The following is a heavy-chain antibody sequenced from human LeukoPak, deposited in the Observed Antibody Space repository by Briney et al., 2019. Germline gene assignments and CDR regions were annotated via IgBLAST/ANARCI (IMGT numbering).Heavy chain of an antibody. V-gene: IGHV3-23*01. D-gene: IGHD5-12*01. J-gene: IGHJ3*02. CDR1: GFTFSSYA. CDR2: ISGSGGST. Sequence: SGGSLRLSCAASGFTFSSYAMSWVRQAPGKGLEWVSAISGSGGSTYYADSVKGRFTISRDNSKNTLYLQMNSLRAEDTPVYSGPKDMLPVATYALDIWAKGQWSPSLQ. CDR3: PKDMLPVATYALDI.